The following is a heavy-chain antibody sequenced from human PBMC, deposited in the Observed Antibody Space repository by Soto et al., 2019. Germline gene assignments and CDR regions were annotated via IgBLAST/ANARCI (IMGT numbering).Heavy chain of an antibody. D-gene: IGHD3-10*01. V-gene: IGHV3-23*01. CDR2: ISGSGGRT. Sequence: PGGSLRLSCAASGFSVSSNYMSWARQAQGKGLEWVSVISGSGGRTYYADSVKGRFTISRENSKNTLYLQVNSLRAEDTAVYYCAKDRVTMVRGVISPTMYYYYGMDVWGQGTTVTVSS. CDR3: AKDRVTMVRGVISPTMYYYYGMDV. CDR1: GFSVSSNY. J-gene: IGHJ6*02.